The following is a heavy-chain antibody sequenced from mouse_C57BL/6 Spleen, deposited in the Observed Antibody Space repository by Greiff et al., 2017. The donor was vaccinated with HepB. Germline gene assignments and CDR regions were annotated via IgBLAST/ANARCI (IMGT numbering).Heavy chain of an antibody. D-gene: IGHD2-4*01. J-gene: IGHJ1*03. CDR2: INYDGSST. Sequence: EVKLMESEGGLVQPGRSMKLSCTASGFTFSDYYMAWVRQVPEKGLEWVANINYDGSSTYYLDSLKSRFIISRDNAKNILYLQMSSLKSEDTATYYCARGGLRRYWYFDVWGTGTTVTVSS. V-gene: IGHV5-16*01. CDR1: GFTFSDYY. CDR3: ARGGLRRYWYFDV.